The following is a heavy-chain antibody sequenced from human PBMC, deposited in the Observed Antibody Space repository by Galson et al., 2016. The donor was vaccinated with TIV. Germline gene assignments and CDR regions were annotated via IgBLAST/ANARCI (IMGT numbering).Heavy chain of an antibody. J-gene: IGHJ3*01. Sequence: SLRLSCAASGFTYSTYSMDWVRQAPGKGPEWISFMFITASGTTIYYSDSVKGRFTISSDNAKNSLFLQTNSLRDEDTAIYYCVRGWRSNSFDLWGQGTMVTVSS. D-gene: IGHD2-21*01. CDR1: GFTYSTYS. CDR2: MFITASGTTI. V-gene: IGHV3-48*02. CDR3: VRGWRSNSFDL.